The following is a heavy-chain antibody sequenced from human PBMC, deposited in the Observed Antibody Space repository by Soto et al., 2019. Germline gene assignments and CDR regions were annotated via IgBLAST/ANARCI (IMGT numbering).Heavy chain of an antibody. CDR2: IVVDSNTA. V-gene: IGHV1-69*06. CDR3: ARAIKRWEVNYYFDF. J-gene: IGHJ4*02. CDR1: GSTFNNFA. Sequence: QVVLLQAGAEVKEPGSSVRVSCQVSGSTFNNFAFSWVRQAPGHGPEWMGGIVVDSNTAEYSQRFQDRVTITADTSTDTLYMELGSLTFEDTAVYYCARAIKRWEVNYYFDFWGQGTLVTVSS. D-gene: IGHD1-26*01.